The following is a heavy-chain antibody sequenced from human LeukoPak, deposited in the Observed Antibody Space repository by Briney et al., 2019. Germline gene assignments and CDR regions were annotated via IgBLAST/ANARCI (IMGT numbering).Heavy chain of an antibody. V-gene: IGHV4-39*01. Sequence: SETLSLTCTVSGGSISSSSYYWGWIRQPPGKGLEWIGSIYYSGSTYYNPSLKSRVTISVDTSKNQFSLNLSSVTAADTAVYYCSRGTDAFKVGNYWGQGALVTVSS. CDR2: IYYSGST. J-gene: IGHJ4*02. CDR1: GGSISSSSYY. D-gene: IGHD5-24*01. CDR3: SRGTDAFKVGNY.